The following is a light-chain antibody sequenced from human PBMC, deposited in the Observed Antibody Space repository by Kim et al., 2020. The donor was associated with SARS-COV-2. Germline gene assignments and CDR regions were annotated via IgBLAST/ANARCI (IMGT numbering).Light chain of an antibody. J-gene: IGKJ1*01. CDR2: EVS. CDR1: QTITTW. Sequence: AYDGDRVTIARRASQTITTWLAWYQQKPGKAPNLLIYEVSTLEDGVPSRFSGSGSETECTLTLSGLQPDDLATYYCQQYHALPWTFGQGTKVDIK. V-gene: IGKV1-5*01. CDR3: QQYHALPWT.